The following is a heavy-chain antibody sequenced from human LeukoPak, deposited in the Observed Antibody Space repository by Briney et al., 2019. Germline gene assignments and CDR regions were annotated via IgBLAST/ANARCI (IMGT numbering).Heavy chain of an antibody. D-gene: IGHD3-22*01. Sequence: PGGSLRLSCAASGFTFSSYSMNWVRQAPGKGLEWVSSISSSSSYIYYADSVKGRFTISRDNAKNSLYLQMSSLRAEDTAVYYCASYDSSGYYEGYWGQGTLVTVSS. V-gene: IGHV3-21*01. CDR1: GFTFSSYS. J-gene: IGHJ4*02. CDR3: ASYDSSGYYEGY. CDR2: ISSSSSYI.